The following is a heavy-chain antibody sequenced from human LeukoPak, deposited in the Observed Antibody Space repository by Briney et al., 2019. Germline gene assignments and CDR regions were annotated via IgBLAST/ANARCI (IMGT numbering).Heavy chain of an antibody. D-gene: IGHD2-2*01. CDR1: GYTFTSYD. CDR2: MNPNSGNT. J-gene: IGHJ6*02. CDR3: ARGRWGVAPAAIGYYYYGMDV. V-gene: IGHV1-8*01. Sequence: ASVKVSCKASGYTFTSYDINWVRQATGQGLEWMGWMNPNSGNTGYAQKFQGRVTMTRNTSISTAYMELSSLRSEDTAVYYCARGRWGVAPAAIGYYYYGMDVWGQGTTVTVSS.